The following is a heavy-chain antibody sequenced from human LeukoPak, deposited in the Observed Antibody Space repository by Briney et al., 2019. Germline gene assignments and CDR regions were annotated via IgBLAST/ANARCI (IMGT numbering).Heavy chain of an antibody. Sequence: GGSLRLSCAASGFTFNNYDITWVRQAPGKGLEWVSKISGSGGTTYYADSVKGRFTISRDNSKNTLYLQMNSLRAEDTAVYYCARAKTYYYDSSGYYNYYMDVWGKGTTVTVSS. V-gene: IGHV3-23*01. CDR1: GFTFNNYD. D-gene: IGHD3-22*01. CDR3: ARAKTYYYDSSGYYNYYMDV. CDR2: ISGSGGTT. J-gene: IGHJ6*03.